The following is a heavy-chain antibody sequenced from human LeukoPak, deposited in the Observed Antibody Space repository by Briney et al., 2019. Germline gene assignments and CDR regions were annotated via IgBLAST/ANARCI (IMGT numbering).Heavy chain of an antibody. V-gene: IGHV4-61*02. Sequence: SETLSLTCAVSGGSIISGSYYWSWIRQPAGKGLEWIGRISSSGNSNYNPSLRSRVTISVDTSKNQFSLKLSSVTAADTAVYYCARAYSNWGSLYFDYWGQGTLVTVSS. D-gene: IGHD7-27*01. CDR1: GGSIISGSYY. CDR2: ISSSGNS. CDR3: ARAYSNWGSLYFDY. J-gene: IGHJ4*02.